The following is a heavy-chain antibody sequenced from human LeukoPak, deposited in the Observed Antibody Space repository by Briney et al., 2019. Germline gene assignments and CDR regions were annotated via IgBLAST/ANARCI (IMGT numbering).Heavy chain of an antibody. CDR1: GGSISSGDYY. Sequence: SQTLSLTCTVSGGSISSGDYYWSWIRQPPGKGLEWIGYIYTSGSTNYNPSLKSRVTISVDTSKNQFSLKLSSVTAADTAVYYCARVLAAAGTFVRLPNAFDIWGQGTMVTVSS. D-gene: IGHD6-13*01. V-gene: IGHV4-30-4*01. J-gene: IGHJ3*02. CDR2: IYTSGST. CDR3: ARVLAAAGTFVRLPNAFDI.